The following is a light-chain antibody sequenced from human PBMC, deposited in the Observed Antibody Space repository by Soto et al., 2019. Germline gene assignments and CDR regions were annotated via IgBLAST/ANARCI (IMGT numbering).Light chain of an antibody. J-gene: IGKJ1*01. CDR3: QQYNHWPRT. CDR2: GAS. Sequence: IVTPQSPSTRCLSLAERPNLSCRASQSVISNLAWYQQKPGQAPRLLIYGASPRATGIRARSSGSGSGIEFTLTLCTLQSEDFAVYYCQQYNHWPRTFGRGTKVDIK. CDR1: QSVISN. V-gene: IGKV3-15*01.